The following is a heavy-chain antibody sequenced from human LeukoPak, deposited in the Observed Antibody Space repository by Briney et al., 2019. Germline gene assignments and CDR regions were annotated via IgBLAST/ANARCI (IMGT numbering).Heavy chain of an antibody. CDR3: ARRRYNWNAIDH. J-gene: IGHJ4*02. CDR2: ISSSGSTI. CDR1: GFTFSDFY. D-gene: IGHD1-20*01. V-gene: IGHV3-11*01. Sequence: PGGSLRLSCAASGFTFSDFYMSWIRQAPGKGLEWVSYISSSGSTIYYADSVKGQFTISRDNAKNSLYLQMNSLRAEDTAVYYCARRRYNWNAIDHWGQGTLVTVSS.